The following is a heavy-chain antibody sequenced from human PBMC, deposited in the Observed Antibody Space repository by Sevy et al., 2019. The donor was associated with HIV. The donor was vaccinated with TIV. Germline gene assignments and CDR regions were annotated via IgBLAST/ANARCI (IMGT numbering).Heavy chain of an antibody. Sequence: GGSLRLSCAASGFTFSSYAMHWVRQAPGKGLEWVAVISYDGSNKYYADSGKGRFTISRDNSKNTLYLQMNSLRAEDTAVYYCARDVIAAEFDYWGQGTLVTVSS. CDR3: ARDVIAAEFDY. D-gene: IGHD6-13*01. V-gene: IGHV3-30-3*01. J-gene: IGHJ4*02. CDR2: ISYDGSNK. CDR1: GFTFSSYA.